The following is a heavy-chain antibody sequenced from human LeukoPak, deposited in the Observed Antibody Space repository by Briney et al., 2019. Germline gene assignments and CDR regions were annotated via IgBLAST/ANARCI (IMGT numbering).Heavy chain of an antibody. CDR3: AREAKSVTTVDY. CDR1: GFTFSSYS. Sequence: GESLRLSCAASGFTFSSYSMNWVRQAPGKGLEWVSSISSSSSYIYYADSVKGRFTISRDNAKNSLYLQMNSLRAEDTAVYYCAREAKSVTTVDYWGQGTLVTVSS. D-gene: IGHD4-17*01. V-gene: IGHV3-21*01. J-gene: IGHJ4*02. CDR2: ISSSSSYI.